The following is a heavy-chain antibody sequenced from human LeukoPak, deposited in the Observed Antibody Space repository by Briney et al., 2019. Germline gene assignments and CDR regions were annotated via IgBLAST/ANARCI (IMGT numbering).Heavy chain of an antibody. Sequence: GGSLRLSCAASGFTFRNYVIHWVRQAPGKGLEWVAVTSSDLNVKLYADSVKGRFTISRDNSRSTLYSQMNSLRPEDTAIYYCAREGYYGSGSPPSLYFDYWGQGTLVTVSS. V-gene: IGHV3-30-3*01. D-gene: IGHD3-10*01. CDR1: GFTFRNYV. J-gene: IGHJ4*02. CDR3: AREGYYGSGSPPSLYFDY. CDR2: TSSDLNVK.